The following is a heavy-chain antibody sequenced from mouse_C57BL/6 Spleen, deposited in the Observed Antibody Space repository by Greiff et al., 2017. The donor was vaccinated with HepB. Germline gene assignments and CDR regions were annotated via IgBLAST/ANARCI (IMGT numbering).Heavy chain of an antibody. V-gene: IGHV1-7*01. Sequence: VQLQQSGAELAKPGASVKLSCKASGYTFTSYWMHWVKQRPGQGLEWIGYINPSSGYTKYNQKFKDKATLTADKSSSTAYMQLRSLTYEDSAVYYCARRGNGEAWYFDVWGTGTTVTVSS. CDR2: INPSSGYT. J-gene: IGHJ1*03. CDR1: GYTFTSYW. CDR3: ARRGNGEAWYFDV.